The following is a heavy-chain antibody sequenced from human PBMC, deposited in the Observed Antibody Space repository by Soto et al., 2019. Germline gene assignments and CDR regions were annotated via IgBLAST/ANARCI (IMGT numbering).Heavy chain of an antibody. CDR2: ISGSGGST. D-gene: IGHD3-9*01. V-gene: IGHV3-23*01. CDR1: GFTFSSYA. Sequence: EVQLLESGGGLVQPGGSLRLSCAASGFTFSSYAMSWVRQAPGKGLEWVSAISGSGGSTYYADSVKGRFTISRDNSQNTLYLQMNSLRAEDTAVYYCAKFGPWVQVDWFPTFDYWGQGTLVTVSS. CDR3: AKFGPWVQVDWFPTFDY. J-gene: IGHJ4*02.